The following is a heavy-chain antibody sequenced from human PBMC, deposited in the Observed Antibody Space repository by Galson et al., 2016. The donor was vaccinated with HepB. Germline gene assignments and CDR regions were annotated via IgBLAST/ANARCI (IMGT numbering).Heavy chain of an antibody. CDR3: VRDHSVVPTTAYNWFDP. CDR2: IKQDGSEK. CDR1: GFTFTTYW. J-gene: IGHJ5*02. V-gene: IGHV3-7*01. Sequence: SLRLSCAASGFTFTTYWMGWVRQAPGKGLEWVATIKQDGSEKYYSDSVKGRFAISRDNAKSSVSLQMNSLRAEDTAVYFCVRDHSVVPTTAYNWFDPWGRGTLVTVSS. D-gene: IGHD4-23*01.